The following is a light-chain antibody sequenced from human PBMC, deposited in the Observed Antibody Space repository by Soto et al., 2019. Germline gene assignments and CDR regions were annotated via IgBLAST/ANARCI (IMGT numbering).Light chain of an antibody. V-gene: IGLV1-44*01. CDR3: AAWVDTFYV. Sequence: QSVLTQPPSASGTPGQSVTISCSGGSSNIGSNPVSWYQHVPGTAPKLLIHTNTQRPLGVPVRFSGSKSGTSASLAISGLQSEEEADYYCAAWVDTFYVFGSGNKLTVL. CDR1: SSNIGSNP. J-gene: IGLJ1*01. CDR2: TNT.